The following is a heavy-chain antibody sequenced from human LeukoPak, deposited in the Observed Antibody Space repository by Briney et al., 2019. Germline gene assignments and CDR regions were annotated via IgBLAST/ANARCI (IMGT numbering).Heavy chain of an antibody. CDR1: GFTFSSYS. CDR3: AKNSIAARLDWFDP. CDR2: ISGSGGST. J-gene: IGHJ5*02. Sequence: GGSLRLSCAASGFTFSSYSMNWVRQAPGKGLEWVSAISGSGGSTYYADSVKGRFTISRDNSKNTLYLQINSLRAEDTAVYYCAKNSIAARLDWFDPWGQGTLVTVSS. D-gene: IGHD6-6*01. V-gene: IGHV3-23*01.